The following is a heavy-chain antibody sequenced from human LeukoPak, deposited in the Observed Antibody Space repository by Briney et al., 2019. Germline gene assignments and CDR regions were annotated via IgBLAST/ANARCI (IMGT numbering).Heavy chain of an antibody. CDR1: GFTVSSNY. D-gene: IGHD5-12*01. Sequence: SGGSLRLSCAASGFTVSSNYMSWVRQAPGRGLEWVSLIYSGGSTHYADSVKGRFTISRDNSKNTLYLQMNSLRAEDTAVYYCARSAGIAATIVLGYWGQGTLVTVSS. CDR3: ARSAGIAATIVLGY. J-gene: IGHJ4*02. CDR2: IYSGGST. V-gene: IGHV3-66*01.